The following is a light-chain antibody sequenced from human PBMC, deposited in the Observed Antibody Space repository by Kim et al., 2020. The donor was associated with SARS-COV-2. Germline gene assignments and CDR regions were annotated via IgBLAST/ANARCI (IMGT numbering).Light chain of an antibody. V-gene: IGLV1-51*01. CDR2: DSN. Sequence: GQKVTRSCSGSSSNIGNNRLFCYQQLPGTAPKVVVYDSNKRPSGIPDRFSGSKSGTSATLGITGLQTGDEADYYCGTWDDSLSAGVFGGGTKLTVL. CDR1: SSNIGNNR. J-gene: IGLJ3*02. CDR3: GTWDDSLSAGV.